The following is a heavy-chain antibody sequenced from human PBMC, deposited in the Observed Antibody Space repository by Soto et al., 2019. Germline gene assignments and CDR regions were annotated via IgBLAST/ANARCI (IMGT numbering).Heavy chain of an antibody. D-gene: IGHD6-19*01. J-gene: IGHJ6*04. CDR3: ARPTRQWLGLRYYYGMDV. Sequence: SEALSLTCTVSGGFIISGDYYWSWIRQPPGKGLEWIGYIYYSGSTYYNPSLKSRVTISVDTSNQFSLKLSSVTAAGTAVYYCARPTRQWLGLRYYYGMDVWGKGTTVTVSS. CDR1: GGFIISGDYY. V-gene: IGHV4-30-4*01. CDR2: IYYSGST.